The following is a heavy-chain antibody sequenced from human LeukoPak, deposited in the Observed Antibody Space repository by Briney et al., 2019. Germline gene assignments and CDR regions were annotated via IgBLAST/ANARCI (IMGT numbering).Heavy chain of an antibody. CDR3: AREGAAAGTTFDY. CDR1: GCTFTSYD. CDR2: MNPNSGNT. V-gene: IGHV1-8*01. D-gene: IGHD6-13*01. J-gene: IGHJ4*02. Sequence: ASVKVSCKASGCTFTSYDINWVRQATGQGLEWMGWMNPNSGNTGYAQKFQGRVTMTRNTSISTAYMELSSLRSEDTAVYYCAREGAAAGTTFDYWGQGTLVTVSS.